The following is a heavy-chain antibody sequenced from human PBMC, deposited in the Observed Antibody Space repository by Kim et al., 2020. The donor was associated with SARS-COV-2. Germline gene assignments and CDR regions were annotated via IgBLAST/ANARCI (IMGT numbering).Heavy chain of an antibody. Sequence: PSLERRVTHPVDQSKNQFSLKLSSVTAADTAVYYCARVGEGWFGELLLDYWGQGTLVTVSS. D-gene: IGHD3-10*01. CDR3: ARVGEGWFGELLLDY. V-gene: IGHV4-4*02. J-gene: IGHJ4*02.